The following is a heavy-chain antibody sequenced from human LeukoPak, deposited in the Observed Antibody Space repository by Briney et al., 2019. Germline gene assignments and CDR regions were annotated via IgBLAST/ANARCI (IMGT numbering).Heavy chain of an antibody. Sequence: GGSLRLSCAASGFTFSSYGMSWVRQAPGKGLEWVSAISGSGGGTYSADSVKGRFPISRENSKNTLSLQMNSLRAEDTAVYDCAKGIQVWPRGIDYWGQGTLVTVSS. D-gene: IGHD5-18*01. J-gene: IGHJ4*02. CDR2: ISGSGGGT. CDR1: GFTFSSYG. CDR3: AKGIQVWPRGIDY. V-gene: IGHV3-23*01.